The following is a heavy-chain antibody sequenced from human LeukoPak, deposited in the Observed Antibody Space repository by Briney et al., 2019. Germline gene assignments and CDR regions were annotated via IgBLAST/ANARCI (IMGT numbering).Heavy chain of an antibody. CDR3: ARNRYSSGWRGWFDP. CDR2: IYYSGRT. J-gene: IGHJ5*02. V-gene: IGHV4-39*07. D-gene: IGHD6-19*01. CDR1: GGSISSSSYY. Sequence: KASETLSLTCTVSGGSISSSSYYWGWIRQPPGMGLEWIGSIYYSGRTYYNPSLKSRVTISVDTSKNQFSLKLSSVTAADTAVYYCARNRYSSGWRGWFDPWGQGTLVTVSS.